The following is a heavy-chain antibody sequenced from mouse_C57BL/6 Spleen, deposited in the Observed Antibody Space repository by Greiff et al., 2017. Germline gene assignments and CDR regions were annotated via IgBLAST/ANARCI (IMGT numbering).Heavy chain of an antibody. V-gene: IGHV14-4*01. J-gene: IGHJ3*01. D-gene: IGHD2-5*01. CDR1: GFNIKDDY. Sequence: VHVKQSGAELVRPGASVKLSCTASGFNIKDDYMHWVKQRPEQGLEWIGWIDPENGDTEYASKFQGKATITADTSSNTAYLQLSSLTSEDTAVDYCTTGYYSNYVPYWGQGTLVTVSA. CDR3: TTGYYSNYVPY. CDR2: IDPENGDT.